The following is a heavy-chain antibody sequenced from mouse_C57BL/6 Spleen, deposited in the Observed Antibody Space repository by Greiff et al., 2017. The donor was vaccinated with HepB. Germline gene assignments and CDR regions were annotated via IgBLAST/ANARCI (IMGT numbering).Heavy chain of an antibody. J-gene: IGHJ3*01. CDR2: INPSSGYT. Sequence: QVQLKESGAELAKPGASVKLSCKASGYTFTSYWMHWVKQRPGQGLEWIGYINPSSGYTKYNQKFKDKATLTADKSSSTAYMQLSSLTYEDSAVYYGAKEKSFYYGNYGWFAYWGQGTLVTVSA. CDR3: AKEKSFYYGNYGWFAY. CDR1: GYTFTSYW. V-gene: IGHV1-7*01. D-gene: IGHD2-1*01.